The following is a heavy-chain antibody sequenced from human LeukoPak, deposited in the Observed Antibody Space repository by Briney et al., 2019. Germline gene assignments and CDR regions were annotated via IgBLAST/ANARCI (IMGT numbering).Heavy chain of an antibody. CDR3: ACDSNYTC. V-gene: IGHV4-4*07. CDR2: IFTSGST. CDR1: GASISSFH. D-gene: IGHD4-11*01. Sequence: PSETLSLTCTVSGASISSFHWSWIRQPAGKGLELIGRIFTSGSTDYNPSLKSRVTISVDKSRNQFSLKLTSVTAADTAVYYCACDSNYTCWGQGTLVTVSS. J-gene: IGHJ4*02.